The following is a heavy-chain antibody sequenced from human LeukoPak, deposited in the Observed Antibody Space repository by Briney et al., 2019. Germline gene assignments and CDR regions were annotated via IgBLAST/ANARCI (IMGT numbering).Heavy chain of an antibody. Sequence: SQTMSLTCTVSGGSISSGSYYWSWIRQPAGKGLEWIGRIYTSGSTNYNPSLKSRVTISVDPSKNQFSLKLSSVTAADTAVYYCARESGYSYGFWFDYWGQGTLVTVSS. D-gene: IGHD5-18*01. CDR2: IYTSGST. V-gene: IGHV4-61*02. CDR3: ARESGYSYGFWFDY. CDR1: GGSISSGSYY. J-gene: IGHJ4*02.